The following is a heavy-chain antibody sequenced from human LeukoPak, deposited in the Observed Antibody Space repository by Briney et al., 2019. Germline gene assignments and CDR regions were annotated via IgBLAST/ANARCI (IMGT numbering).Heavy chain of an antibody. CDR3: ARDDRLVVVGNAFDI. CDR1: GFTFRTYC. V-gene: IGHV3-30-3*01. D-gene: IGHD3-22*01. CDR2: IAYDGSNK. J-gene: IGHJ3*02. Sequence: GGSLRLSCAASGFTFRTYCMHWVRQAPAKGLEWVAVIAYDGSNKYYADSVKGRFTISRDNSKNTLYLQMNSLRAEDTAVYYCARDDRLVVVGNAFDI.